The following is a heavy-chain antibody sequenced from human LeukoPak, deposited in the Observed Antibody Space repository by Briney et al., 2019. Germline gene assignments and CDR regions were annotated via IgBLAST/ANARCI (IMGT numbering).Heavy chain of an antibody. CDR3: AKGNRILWFGEGLTAFDI. V-gene: IGHV3-30*18. D-gene: IGHD3-10*01. J-gene: IGHJ3*02. CDR2: ISYEGSKK. CDR1: GFNFNNFG. Sequence: GGSLRLSCVASGFNFNNFGIHWVRQAPGRGLEWVAAISYEGSKKDYADSVKGRFTISRDNSKNTVYLQMNNLRAEDTAVYYCAKGNRILWFGEGLTAFDIWGQGTTVTVSS.